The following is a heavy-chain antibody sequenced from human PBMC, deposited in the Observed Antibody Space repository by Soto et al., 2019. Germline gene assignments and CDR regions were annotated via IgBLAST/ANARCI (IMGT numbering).Heavy chain of an antibody. D-gene: IGHD3-22*01. J-gene: IGHJ3*01. CDR1: GFTFSLAW. Sequence: EEQLVESGGGLVKPGGSRRLSCAGSGFTFSLAWMNWVRQAPGKGLEWVDRIKSEGSVGATNYAAPVKARFTISRDDSINTLYLQMNHLKTEHAAVYYFTHTWTYYSENRVWGQGTMVTVSS. CDR2: IKSEGSVGAT. V-gene: IGHV3-15*07. CDR3: THTWTYYSENRV.